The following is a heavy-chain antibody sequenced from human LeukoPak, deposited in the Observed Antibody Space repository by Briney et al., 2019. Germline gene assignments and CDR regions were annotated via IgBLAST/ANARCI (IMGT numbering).Heavy chain of an antibody. J-gene: IGHJ6*03. Sequence: PSETLSLTCTVSGGSISSHYWSWIRQPPGKGLEWIGYIYYSGSTNYNPSLKSRVTISVDTSKNQFSLKLSSVTAADTAVYYCARESYYYYYMDVWGKGTTVTVSS. CDR2: IYYSGST. V-gene: IGHV4-59*11. CDR1: GGSISSHY. CDR3: ARESYYYYYMDV.